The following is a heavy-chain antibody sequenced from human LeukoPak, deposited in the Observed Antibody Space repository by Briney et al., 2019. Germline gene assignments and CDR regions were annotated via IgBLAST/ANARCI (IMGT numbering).Heavy chain of an antibody. D-gene: IGHD6-13*01. J-gene: IGHJ4*02. CDR1: GFTVSNSC. V-gene: IGHV3-53*01. CDR3: ARDDRIAAAGMFDY. Sequence: GGSLRLSCAASGFTVSNSCMRWVRQAPGKGLEWVSVYSGGTTYYADSVKGRFTISRDNSKNTLYLQMNSLRAEDTALYYCARDDRIAAAGMFDYWGQGTLVTVSS. CDR2: YSGGTT.